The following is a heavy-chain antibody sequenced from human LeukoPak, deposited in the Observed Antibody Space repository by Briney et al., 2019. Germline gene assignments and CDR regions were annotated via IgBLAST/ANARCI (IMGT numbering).Heavy chain of an antibody. V-gene: IGHV4-39*07. CDR3: ARDGCRGGSCDLGWFDP. CDR1: SGSISSSSYY. D-gene: IGHD2-15*01. J-gene: IGHJ5*02. Sequence: PSETLSLTCTVSSGSISSSSYYWGWIRQPPGKGLEWIGYIYHSGSTYYNPSLKSRVTISVDRSKNQFSLKLSSVTAADTAVYYCARDGCRGGSCDLGWFDPWGQGTLVTVSS. CDR2: IYHSGST.